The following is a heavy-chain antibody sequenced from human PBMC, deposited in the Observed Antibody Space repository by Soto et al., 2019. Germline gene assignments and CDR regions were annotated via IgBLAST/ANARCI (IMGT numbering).Heavy chain of an antibody. J-gene: IGHJ4*02. D-gene: IGHD2-15*01. CDR2: ISSSSSYI. CDR3: ARVQKDTTRDY. Sequence: EVQLVESGGGLVKPGGSLRLSCAASGFTFSSYSMNWVRQAPGKGLEWVSSISSSSSYIYYADSVKGRFTISRDNAKNSLYLQMNILRAEDTAVYYCARVQKDTTRDYWGQGTLVTVSS. CDR1: GFTFSSYS. V-gene: IGHV3-21*01.